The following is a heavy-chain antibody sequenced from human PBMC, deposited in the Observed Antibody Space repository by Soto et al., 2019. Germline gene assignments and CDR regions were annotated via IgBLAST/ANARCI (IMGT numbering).Heavy chain of an antibody. Sequence: QPGKVLEWIGYIYYRWSTYYNPSLKSRVTISVDTSKNQFSLKLSSVTAADTVFFFQAEDGIRVVRSVSAFLLNRSSDL. CDR3: AEDGIRVVRSVSAFLLNRSSDL. CDR2: IYYRWST. J-gene: IGHJ2*01. D-gene: IGHD3-10*02. V-gene: IGHV4-30-4*06.